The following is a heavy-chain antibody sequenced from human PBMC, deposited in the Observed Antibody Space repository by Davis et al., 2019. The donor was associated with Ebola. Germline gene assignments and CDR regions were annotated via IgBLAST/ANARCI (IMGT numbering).Heavy chain of an antibody. CDR2: ISGSGGST. V-gene: IGHV3-23*01. Sequence: GESLKISCAASGFTFSSYAMSWVRQAPGKGLEWVSAISGSGGSTYYADSVKGRFTLSRHNSKNTLYLQMNSLRAEDTAVYYCARYRGGYSYGYPGYYGMDVWGQGTTVTVSS. J-gene: IGHJ6*02. CDR3: ARYRGGYSYGYPGYYGMDV. D-gene: IGHD5-18*01. CDR1: GFTFSSYA.